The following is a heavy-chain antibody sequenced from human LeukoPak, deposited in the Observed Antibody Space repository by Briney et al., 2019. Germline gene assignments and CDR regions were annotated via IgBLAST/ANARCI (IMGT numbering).Heavy chain of an antibody. J-gene: IGHJ4*02. D-gene: IGHD3-10*01. Sequence: PGGSLRLSCQASGFIFTDYAMSWVRQAPGKGLEWVSSTNNGAGDTFFADSVKGRFTISRDDSRGMVYLQMNSLTAEGTAVYYCARSGLATCHYWGQGTLVTVSS. CDR3: ARSGLATCHY. V-gene: IGHV3-23*01. CDR2: TNNGAGDT. CDR1: GFIFTDYA.